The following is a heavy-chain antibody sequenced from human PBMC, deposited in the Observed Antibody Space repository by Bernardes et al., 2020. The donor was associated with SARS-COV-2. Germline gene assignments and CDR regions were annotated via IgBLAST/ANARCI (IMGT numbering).Heavy chain of an antibody. CDR3: ARGPNDYGTPTAYFGY. CDR2: IYSSGST. CDR1: GGSSSSGDYS. Sequence: SETLSLTCSVSGGSSSSGDYSWSWIRQPPGKGLEWIGYIYSSGSTYYNPSLRSRVTMSIDTSKNQFSLKVSSVTAADTAVYYCARGPNDYGTPTAYFGYGGQGTLVTVSA. J-gene: IGHJ4*02. D-gene: IGHD4-17*01. V-gene: IGHV4-30-4*01.